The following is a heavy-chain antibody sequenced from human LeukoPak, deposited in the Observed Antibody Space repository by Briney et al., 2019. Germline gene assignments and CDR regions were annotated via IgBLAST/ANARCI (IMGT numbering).Heavy chain of an antibody. D-gene: IGHD1-1*01. CDR3: ARGVGLTQGGTFDY. Sequence: SETLSLTCAVYGGSFSGYYWSWIRQPPGKGLEWIGEINHSGSTNYNPSLKSRVTISVDTSKNQLSLKLSSVTAADTAVYYCARGVGLTQGGTFDYWGQGTLVTVSS. CDR2: INHSGST. J-gene: IGHJ4*02. V-gene: IGHV4-34*01. CDR1: GGSFSGYY.